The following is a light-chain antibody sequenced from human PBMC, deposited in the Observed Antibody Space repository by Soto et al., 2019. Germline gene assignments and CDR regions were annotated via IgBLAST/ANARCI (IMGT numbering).Light chain of an antibody. CDR1: QSIDNF. CDR3: QEYSGSPPVYT. CDR2: KAS. Sequence: DIQMTQSPSTLSASVGDRVTITCRASQSIDNFLAWYQHKPGKAPKLLIYKASTLESGVPSRFSGSGSGTEFTLTISSMQPDDFSTYYCQEYSGSPPVYTFGQGTKLEI. V-gene: IGKV1-5*03. J-gene: IGKJ2*01.